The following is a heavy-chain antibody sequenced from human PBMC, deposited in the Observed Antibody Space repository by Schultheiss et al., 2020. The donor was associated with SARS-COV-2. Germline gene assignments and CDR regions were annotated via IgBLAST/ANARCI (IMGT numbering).Heavy chain of an antibody. V-gene: IGHV2-5*02. CDR1: GFSLSSGGVG. CDR3: AHRRFSGDIDAFDI. CDR2: IYWDDDK. D-gene: IGHD4-17*01. J-gene: IGHJ3*02. Sequence: SGPTLVKPTQTLTLTCIFSGFSLSSGGVGVGWIRQPPGKALEWLAVIYWDDDKRYSPSLKSRLTITKDTSKKQVVLTMANVDPMDTGTYYCAHRRFSGDIDAFDIWGQGTMVTVSS.